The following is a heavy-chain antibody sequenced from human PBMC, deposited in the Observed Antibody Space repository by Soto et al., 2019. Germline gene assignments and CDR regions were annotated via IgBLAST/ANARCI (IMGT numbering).Heavy chain of an antibody. CDR3: ATPQNSRPIEFAY. CDR2: IYYSGST. CDR1: GGSISSSSYY. V-gene: IGHV4-39*01. D-gene: IGHD2-21*01. Sequence: SETLSLTCTVSGGSISSSSYYWGWIRQPPGKGLEWIGSIYYSGSTYYNPSLKSRVTISVDTSKNQFSLKLSSVTAADTAVYYCATPQNSRPIEFAYWGQGTLVTVSS. J-gene: IGHJ4*02.